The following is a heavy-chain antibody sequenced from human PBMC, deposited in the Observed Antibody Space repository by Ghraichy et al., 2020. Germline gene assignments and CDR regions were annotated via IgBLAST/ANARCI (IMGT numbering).Heavy chain of an antibody. Sequence: ESLNISCTVSGYSISSGYYWGWIRQPPGKGLEWIGSIYHSGSTYYNPSLKSRVTISVDTSKNQFSLKLSSVTAADTAVYYCAREGYYGSTYSVFSYWGQGTLVTVSS. V-gene: IGHV4-38-2*02. CDR2: IYHSGST. CDR3: AREGYYGSTYSVFSY. J-gene: IGHJ4*02. CDR1: GYSISSGYY. D-gene: IGHD3-10*01.